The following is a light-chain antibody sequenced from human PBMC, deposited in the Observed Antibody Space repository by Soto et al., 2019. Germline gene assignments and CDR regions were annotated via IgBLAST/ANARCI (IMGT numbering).Light chain of an antibody. Sequence: QSALTQPASVSGSPGQSITISCVGTSGDIGDYNYVSWYQQHPGKVPKVIIYDVSNRPSGVSYRFSGTKSGNTASLTVSGLQAEDEADYYCCSYTRSGTLNFGTVTNVTVL. CDR2: DVS. J-gene: IGLJ1*01. V-gene: IGLV2-14*01. CDR1: SGDIGDYNY. CDR3: CSYTRSGTLN.